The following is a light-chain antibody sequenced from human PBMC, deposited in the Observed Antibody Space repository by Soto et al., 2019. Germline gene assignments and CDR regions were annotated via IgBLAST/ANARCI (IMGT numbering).Light chain of an antibody. CDR1: SSDVGIYNY. V-gene: IGLV2-14*01. Sequence: QSALTQPASVSGSPGQSITISCTGTSSDVGIYNYVSWYQQHPGKAPKLMIYQVTNRPSGVSNRFSGSKSGNTASLTISGLQAEDEADYYCSSYPGSTNYVSGPGTKVTVL. CDR2: QVT. J-gene: IGLJ1*01. CDR3: SSYPGSTNYV.